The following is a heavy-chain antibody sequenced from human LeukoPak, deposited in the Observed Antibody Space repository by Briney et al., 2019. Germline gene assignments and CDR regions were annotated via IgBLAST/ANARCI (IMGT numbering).Heavy chain of an antibody. Sequence: GGSLRLSCAVSGFTFSGYAMSWVRQAPGKGLEWVSGISGSGSSTHYADSEKGRFTLSRDNSKNTLYLLMSSLRAEDTAVYYCARLTRRSGNYFDYWGQGTLVTVSS. D-gene: IGHD1-1*01. J-gene: IGHJ4*02. CDR1: GFTFSGYA. V-gene: IGHV3-23*01. CDR2: ISGSGSST. CDR3: ARLTRRSGNYFDY.